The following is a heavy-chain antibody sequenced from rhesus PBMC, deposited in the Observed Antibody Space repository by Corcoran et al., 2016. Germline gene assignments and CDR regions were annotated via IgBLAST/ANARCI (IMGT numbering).Heavy chain of an antibody. J-gene: IGHJ4*01. V-gene: IGHV4-160*01. CDR2: IRSGWST. CDR1: GGSISSNY. Sequence: QVQLQQWGEGLVKPSETLSLTCAVYGGSISSNYWSWIRQPLGKGLEWIGRIRSGWSTNYNPSLKRRVTISRDTSKNQFSLKLSSVTAADTAVYYCARDVGSWSPYFDYWGQGVLVTVSS. D-gene: IGHD6-13*01. CDR3: ARDVGSWSPYFDY.